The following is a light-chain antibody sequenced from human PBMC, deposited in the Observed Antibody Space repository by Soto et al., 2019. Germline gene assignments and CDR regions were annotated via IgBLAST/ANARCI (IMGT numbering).Light chain of an antibody. V-gene: IGKV1-33*01. Sequence: DIQMTQSPSSLSASVGDRVTITCQASQDISNYLNWYQQKPGKAPKLLIYDASNLETGVPSRFSGSGSGTDFTFTISSLQPEDIETYYCQQYDNLPLTLGGGTKADI. CDR2: DAS. J-gene: IGKJ4*01. CDR3: QQYDNLPLT. CDR1: QDISNY.